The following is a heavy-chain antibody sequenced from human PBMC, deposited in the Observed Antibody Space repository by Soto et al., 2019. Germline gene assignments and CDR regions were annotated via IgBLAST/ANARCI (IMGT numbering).Heavy chain of an antibody. J-gene: IGHJ4*02. CDR3: ARLYHLGLEHSGGLDH. Sequence: SETLSLTCTVSGDSISSSYWGWIRQPPGKGLEWIGYISHKGGTNYNPSLKSRVSISGDASNSQFSLKVTSVTAADTAVYYCARLYHLGLEHSGGLDHWGQGTLVTVSS. V-gene: IGHV4-59*01. CDR2: ISHKGGT. CDR1: GDSISSSY. D-gene: IGHD2-15*01.